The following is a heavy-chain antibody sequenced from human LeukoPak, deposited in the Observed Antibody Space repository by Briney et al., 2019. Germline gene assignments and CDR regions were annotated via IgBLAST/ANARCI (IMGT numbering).Heavy chain of an antibody. Sequence: KSSETLSLTCTVSGGSISSGTSSWSWIRQPPGQGPEWIGYIYQSGTTYYNPSLKSRVSISVDRSKNQFSLKLSSVTAADTAVYYCAATPLMGEMATNPRGNFDYWGQGTLVTVSS. CDR3: AATPLMGEMATNPRGNFDY. D-gene: IGHD5-24*01. V-gene: IGHV4-30-2*01. J-gene: IGHJ4*02. CDR2: IYQSGTT. CDR1: GGSISSGTSS.